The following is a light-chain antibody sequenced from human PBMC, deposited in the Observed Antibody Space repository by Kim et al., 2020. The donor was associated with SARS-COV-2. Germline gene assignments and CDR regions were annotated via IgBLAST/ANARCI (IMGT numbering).Light chain of an antibody. Sequence: SYELTQPPSVSVSPGQTASITCSGDKLGDQYASWYQQKPGQSPMLVIYRYNQRPSGIPERFSGSNSGNTATLTISGTQAMDEADYYCQAWDSNTLVFGGG. V-gene: IGLV3-1*01. J-gene: IGLJ3*02. CDR2: RYN. CDR1: KLGDQY. CDR3: QAWDSNTLV.